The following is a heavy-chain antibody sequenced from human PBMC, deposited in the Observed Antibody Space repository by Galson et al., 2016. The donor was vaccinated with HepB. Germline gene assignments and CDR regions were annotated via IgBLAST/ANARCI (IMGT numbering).Heavy chain of an antibody. V-gene: IGHV3-23*01. Sequence: SLRLSCAASGFTFSSYAMSWVRQAPGTGLEWVSAIRGSGFITSYADSVKGRFTISRDNSKNTLSLQMNSLRAEDTDVYYCAKDQKRRLLSPITVAGTDYWGQGTLVTVSS. CDR2: IRGSGFIT. J-gene: IGHJ4*02. D-gene: IGHD6-19*01. CDR1: GFTFSSYA. CDR3: AKDQKRRLLSPITVAGTDY.